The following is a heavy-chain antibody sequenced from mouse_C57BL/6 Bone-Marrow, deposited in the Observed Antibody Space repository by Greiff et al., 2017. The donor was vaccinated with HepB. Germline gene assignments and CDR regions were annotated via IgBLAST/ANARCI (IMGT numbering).Heavy chain of an antibody. CDR1: GYSITSGYD. V-gene: IGHV3-1*01. J-gene: IGHJ4*01. CDR3: ARRGWYCAMDY. CDR2: ISYSGST. Sequence: DVHLVESGPGMVKPSQSLSLTCTVTGYSITSGYDWHWSRHFPGNKLEWMGYISYSGSTNYNPSLKSRISITHDTSKNHFFLKLNIVTTEDTATYYCARRGWYCAMDYWGQGTSVTVSS. D-gene: IGHD1-1*02.